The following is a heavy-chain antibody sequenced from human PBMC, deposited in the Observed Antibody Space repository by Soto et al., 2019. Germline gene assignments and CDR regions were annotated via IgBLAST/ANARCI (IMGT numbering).Heavy chain of an antibody. Sequence: QVQLVQSGAEVKKPGASVKVSCKASGYTFTSYDIHWVRQATGQGLEWMGRMNPNSGNTGYAQKFQGRVIMTRNTSINTAYMELSSLRSEDTAVYYCARGDSSSWTFPTDYWGQGTLVTVSS. J-gene: IGHJ4*02. CDR2: MNPNSGNT. V-gene: IGHV1-8*01. CDR3: ARGDSSSWTFPTDY. D-gene: IGHD6-13*01. CDR1: GYTFTSYD.